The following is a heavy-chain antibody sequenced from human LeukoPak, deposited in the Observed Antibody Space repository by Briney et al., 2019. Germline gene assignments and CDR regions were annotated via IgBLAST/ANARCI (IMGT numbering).Heavy chain of an antibody. D-gene: IGHD4-17*01. CDR2: MSNSGENT. J-gene: IGHJ4*02. Sequence: GGSLRLSCAASEFTFASYWMSWVRQPPGRGLEWVGIMSNSGENTFYGEAVKGRFTISRDNSQNTLYLQMNSLRPEDTAVYYCAKGGASVTRYVDYWGQGTLVTVSS. CDR1: EFTFASYW. V-gene: IGHV3-30*18. CDR3: AKGGASVTRYVDY.